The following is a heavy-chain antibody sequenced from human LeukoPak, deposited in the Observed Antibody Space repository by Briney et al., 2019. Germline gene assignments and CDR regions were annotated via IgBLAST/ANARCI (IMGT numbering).Heavy chain of an antibody. CDR1: GFTFSSYW. Sequence: PGGSLRLSCAASGFTFSSYWMSWVRQAPGKGLEWVANIKQDGSEKYYGDSVKGRFTISRDISKNTLFLQMNSLRAEDTAVYYCAEGEVSMGGFDYWGQGTLVTVSS. CDR2: IKQDGSEK. CDR3: AEGEVSMGGFDY. J-gene: IGHJ4*02. D-gene: IGHD1-26*01. V-gene: IGHV3-7*01.